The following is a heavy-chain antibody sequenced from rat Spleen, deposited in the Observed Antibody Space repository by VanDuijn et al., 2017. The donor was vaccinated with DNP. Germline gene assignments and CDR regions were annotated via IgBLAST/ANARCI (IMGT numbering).Heavy chain of an antibody. CDR3: ASDRGKLGARFDY. Sequence: QVQLKESGPGLVQPSQTLSLTCTVSGFSLTSWHVSWVRRPPGKGMEWMGIMWTGGTTAYNSLLKSRLTISRDNSNSQVFLKINRLLTEDTATYYCASDRGKLGARFDYWGLGVMVTVSS. J-gene: IGHJ2*01. D-gene: IGHD5-1*01. CDR2: MWTGGTT. CDR1: GFSLTSWH. V-gene: IGHV2-43*01.